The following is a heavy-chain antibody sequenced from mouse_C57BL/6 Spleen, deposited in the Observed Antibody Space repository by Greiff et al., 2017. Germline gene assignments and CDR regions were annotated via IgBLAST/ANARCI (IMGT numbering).Heavy chain of an antibody. CDR1: GYTFTDYE. Sequence: QVQLKQSGAELVRPGASVTLSCKASGYTFTDYEMHWVKQTPVHGLEWIGAIDPETGGTAYNQKFKGKAILTADKSSSTAYMELRSLTSEDSAVYYCTREAEYWGQGTTLTVSS. CDR2: IDPETGGT. V-gene: IGHV1-15*01. J-gene: IGHJ2*01. CDR3: TREAEY.